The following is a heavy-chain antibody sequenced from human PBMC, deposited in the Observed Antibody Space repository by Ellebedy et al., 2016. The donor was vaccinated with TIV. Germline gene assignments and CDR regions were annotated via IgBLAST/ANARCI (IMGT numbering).Heavy chain of an antibody. CDR1: GYTFTDYY. V-gene: IGHV1-2*04. CDR3: ARGMGITTVYYYFAMDV. CDR2: INPNIGDT. D-gene: IGHD3-22*01. Sequence: AASVKVSCKASGYTFTDYYIHWVRQAPGQGLEWMGWINPNIGDTNYAQKFQGWVTMTWDTSIITAYMELGRLRSDDTAVYYCARGMGITTVYYYFAMDVWGHGTTVTVSS. J-gene: IGHJ6*02.